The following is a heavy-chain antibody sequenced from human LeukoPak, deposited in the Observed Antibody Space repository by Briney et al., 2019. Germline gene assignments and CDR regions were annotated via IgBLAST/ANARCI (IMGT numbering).Heavy chain of an antibody. J-gene: IGHJ3*02. CDR2: SNGGNGNK. D-gene: IGHD2/OR15-2a*01. V-gene: IGHV1-3*02. CDR3: VREAPFGSFDI. CDR1: GYTFATYA. Sequence: ASVKVSCKASGYTFATYAMHWVRQAPGQRLEWMEWSNGGNGNKKYSQEFQGRVTITRDTSASTAYMELSSLRSEDMAVYYCVREAPFGSFDIWGQGTMVTVSS.